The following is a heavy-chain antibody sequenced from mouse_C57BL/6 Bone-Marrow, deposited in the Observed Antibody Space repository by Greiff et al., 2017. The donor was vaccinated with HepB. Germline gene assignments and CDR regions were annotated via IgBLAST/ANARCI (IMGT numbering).Heavy chain of an antibody. Sequence: VKLQESGAELVRPGASVTLSCKASGYTFTDYEMHWVKQTPVHGLEWIGAFDPETGGTAYNQKFKGKAILTADKSSSTAYMELRSLTSEDSAVYYCTRSPYYSNLAWFAYWGQGTLVTVSA. J-gene: IGHJ3*01. CDR2: FDPETGGT. CDR3: TRSPYYSNLAWFAY. D-gene: IGHD2-5*01. CDR1: GYTFTDYE. V-gene: IGHV1-15*01.